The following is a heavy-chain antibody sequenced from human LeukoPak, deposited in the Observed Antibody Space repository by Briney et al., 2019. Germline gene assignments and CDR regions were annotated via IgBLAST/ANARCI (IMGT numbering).Heavy chain of an antibody. Sequence: GESLKISCKGSGYSFNSCWIGWVRQMPGKGLEWMGIIYLGDSDTRYSPSFQGQVTISADKSISTAYLQWSSLKASDTAMYYCARHPSYTSGWPLDYWGQGTLVTVSS. CDR2: IYLGDSDT. J-gene: IGHJ4*02. D-gene: IGHD6-19*01. V-gene: IGHV5-51*01. CDR3: ARHPSYTSGWPLDY. CDR1: GYSFNSCW.